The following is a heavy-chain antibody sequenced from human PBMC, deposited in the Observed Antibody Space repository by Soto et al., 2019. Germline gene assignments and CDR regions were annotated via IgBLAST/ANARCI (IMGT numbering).Heavy chain of an antibody. CDR2: ITHSGST. V-gene: IGHV4-34*01. Sequence: QVQLQQWGAGLLKPSETLSLTCAVYGGSFSGYYWSWIRQPPGKGLEWIGEITHSGSTNYNPSLMSGVTISVATSKTHCSLKLSSGTAADTAVYCCARSGMVQGVINSWGQGTLVTVSS. J-gene: IGHJ4*02. CDR1: GGSFSGYY. CDR3: ARSGMVQGVINS. D-gene: IGHD3-10*01.